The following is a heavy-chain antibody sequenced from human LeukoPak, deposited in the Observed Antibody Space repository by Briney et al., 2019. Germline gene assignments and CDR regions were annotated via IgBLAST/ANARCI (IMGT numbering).Heavy chain of an antibody. Sequence: PSETLSLTCAVYGGSFSGYCWSWIRQPPGKGLEWVSSISSSSSYIYYADSVKGRFTISRDNAKNSLYLQMNSLRAEDTAVYYCARDGGSTNYYYYMDVWGKGTTVTVSS. V-gene: IGHV3-21*01. J-gene: IGHJ6*03. CDR2: ISSSSSYI. CDR1: GGSFSGYC. D-gene: IGHD2/OR15-2a*01. CDR3: ARDGGSTNYYYYMDV.